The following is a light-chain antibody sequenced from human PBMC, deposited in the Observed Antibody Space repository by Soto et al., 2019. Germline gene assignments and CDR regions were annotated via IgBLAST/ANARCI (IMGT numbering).Light chain of an antibody. Sequence: SYELTEPPSVSVARGQAARITCGGNNIGSKSVHWYQQKPGQAPVLVVYDDSDRPSGIPERFSGSNSGYTATLTIRRVEAGDEADYYCQVWDSSSDHYVFGTGTKVTVL. CDR2: DDS. V-gene: IGLV3-21*02. CDR3: QVWDSSSDHYV. J-gene: IGLJ1*01. CDR1: NIGSKS.